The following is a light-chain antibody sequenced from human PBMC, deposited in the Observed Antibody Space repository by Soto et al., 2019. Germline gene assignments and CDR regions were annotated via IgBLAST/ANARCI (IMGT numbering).Light chain of an antibody. CDR2: GAS. Sequence: IQMPQSPATLSASVGDRFTITCLASQSISTWLAWYQQKPGKAPKLLIYGASNLKSGVPSRFSGSGSGTEFTLTISSLQPDDFATYYCQQYNSYRTFGQGTKVDI. J-gene: IGKJ1*01. CDR1: QSISTW. V-gene: IGKV1-5*01. CDR3: QQYNSYRT.